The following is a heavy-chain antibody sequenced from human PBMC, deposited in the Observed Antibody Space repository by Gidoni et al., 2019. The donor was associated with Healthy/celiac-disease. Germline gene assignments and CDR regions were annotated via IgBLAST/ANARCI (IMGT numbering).Heavy chain of an antibody. Sequence: QVQLVESGGGVVQPGRSLRLSCAASGFTFSSYGMHWVRQAPGKGLEWVAVISYDGSNKYYADSVKGRFTISRDNSKNTLYLQMNSLRAEDTAVYYCAKDIRNMAAAGQEWGQGTLVTVSS. CDR1: GFTFSSYG. CDR3: AKDIRNMAAAGQE. D-gene: IGHD6-13*01. J-gene: IGHJ4*02. V-gene: IGHV3-30*18. CDR2: ISYDGSNK.